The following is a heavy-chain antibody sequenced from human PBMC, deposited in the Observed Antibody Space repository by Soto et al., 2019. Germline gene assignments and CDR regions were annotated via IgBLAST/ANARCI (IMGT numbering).Heavy chain of an antibody. CDR2: IYHSGST. Sequence: SGTPALTCAVSGDSINSGGYSGGGIRQQPGKGLEGIGYIYHSGSTYYNPSLKGRVTISVDRSKNQFSLKLSSVTAADTTEYYCARGPPLGFWGQGPLLTVS. CDR3: ARGPPLGF. CDR1: GDSINSGGYS. V-gene: IGHV4-30-2*01. J-gene: IGHJ4*02.